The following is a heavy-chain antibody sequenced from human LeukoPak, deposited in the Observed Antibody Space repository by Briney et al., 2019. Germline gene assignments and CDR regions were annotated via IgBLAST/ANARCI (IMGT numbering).Heavy chain of an antibody. J-gene: IGHJ3*02. Sequence: SETLSLSCAASGCTTSSNYMSWIRQPAGKGLEWTARINTSGSANYNPSLKSRVTMSVETSKNQSSLKLSSVNAADTAVYYCGRDVVGATTDAFDIWGQGTRVTVS. D-gene: IGHD1-26*01. CDR3: GRDVVGATTDAFDI. CDR1: GCTTSSNY. V-gene: IGHV4-4*07. CDR2: INTSGSA.